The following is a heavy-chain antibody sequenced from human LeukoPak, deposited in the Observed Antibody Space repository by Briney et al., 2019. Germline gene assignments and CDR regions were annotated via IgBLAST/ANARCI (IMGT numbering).Heavy chain of an antibody. CDR3: ARAINDYSNSEVLTDNWFDP. J-gene: IGHJ5*02. D-gene: IGHD4-11*01. CDR2: ISTSGST. V-gene: IGHV4-61*02. CDR1: GDSISSGDYY. Sequence: SETLSLTCTVSGDSISSGDYYWSWIRQPAGKGLEWIGRISTSGSTNYNPSLNSRVTMSVDTSKNHFSLKLSSVTAADTAVYYCARAINDYSNSEVLTDNWFDPWGQGTLVTVSS.